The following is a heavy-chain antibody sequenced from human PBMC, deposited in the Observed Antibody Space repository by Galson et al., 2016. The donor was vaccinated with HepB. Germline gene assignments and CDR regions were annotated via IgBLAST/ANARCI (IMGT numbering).Heavy chain of an antibody. V-gene: IGHV4-61*02. Sequence: TLSLTCAVSGASISSGSYFWSWIRQPAGKGLEWIGRLYPSGASKYSPPHKSRITISGDMYATQFSLRLSSLTAADTGMYYCARDSVGNRHFDAFDIWGQGTMVTVSS. CDR1: GASISSGSYF. CDR2: LYPSGAS. J-gene: IGHJ3*02. CDR3: ARDSVGNRHFDAFDI. D-gene: IGHD1-26*01.